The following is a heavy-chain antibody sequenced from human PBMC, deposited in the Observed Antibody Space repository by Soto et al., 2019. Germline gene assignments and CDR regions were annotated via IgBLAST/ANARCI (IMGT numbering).Heavy chain of an antibody. D-gene: IGHD6-6*01. J-gene: IGHJ6*03. CDR1: GFSLSTSGVG. V-gene: IGHV2-5*02. CDR2: IYWDDDK. CDR3: AHSPPARRMYYYYYMDV. Sequence: SGPTLVNPTQTLTLTCTFSGFSLSTSGVGVGWIRQPPGKALEWLALIYWDDDKRYSPSLKSRLTITKDTSKNQVVLTMTNMDPVDTATYYCAHSPPARRMYYYYYMDVWGKGTTVTVSS.